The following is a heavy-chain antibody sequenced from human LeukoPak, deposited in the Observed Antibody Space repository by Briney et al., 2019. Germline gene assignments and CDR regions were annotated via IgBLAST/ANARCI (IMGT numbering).Heavy chain of an antibody. V-gene: IGHV4-34*01. CDR1: GGSFSGYY. CDR2: INHSGST. CDR3: ARAPSNSYCSGGSCYSDYYGMDV. Sequence: PSETLSLTCAVYGGSFSGYYWSWIRQPPGKGLEWIGEINHSGSTNYNPSLKSRVTISVDTSKNQFSLKLSSVTAADTAVYYCARAPSNSYCSGGSCYSDYYGMDVWGQGTTVTVSS. D-gene: IGHD2-15*01. J-gene: IGHJ6*02.